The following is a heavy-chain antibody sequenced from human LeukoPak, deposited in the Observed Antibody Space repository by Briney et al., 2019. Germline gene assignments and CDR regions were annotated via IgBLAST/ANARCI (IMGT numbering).Heavy chain of an antibody. CDR2: TNPNSGGT. D-gene: IGHD3-3*01. CDR3: ARTKDYDFWSGIDY. V-gene: IGHV1-2*02. Sequence: GASVKVSCKASGYTFTSYDINWVRQAPGQGLEWMGWTNPNSGGTNYAQKFQGRVTMTRDTSISTAYMVLSRLRSDDTAVYYCARTKDYDFWSGIDYWGQGTLVTVSS. J-gene: IGHJ4*02. CDR1: GYTFTSYD.